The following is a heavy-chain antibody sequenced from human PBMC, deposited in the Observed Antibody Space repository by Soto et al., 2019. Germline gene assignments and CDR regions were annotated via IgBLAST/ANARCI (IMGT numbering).Heavy chain of an antibody. CDR1: GYTFTSYA. D-gene: IGHD3-22*01. CDR2: INAGNGNT. J-gene: IGHJ4*02. V-gene: IGHV1-3*01. Sequence: TSVKVSCTASGYTFTSYAMHWVRQAPGQRLEWMGWINAGNGNTKYSQKFQGRVTITRDTSASTAYMELSSLRSEDTAVYYCARGRRVSSGLDYFDYWGQGTLVTVS. CDR3: ARGRRVSSGLDYFDY.